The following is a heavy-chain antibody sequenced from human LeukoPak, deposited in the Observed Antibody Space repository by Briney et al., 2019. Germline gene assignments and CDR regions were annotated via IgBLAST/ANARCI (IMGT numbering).Heavy chain of an antibody. CDR2: MNPNSGNT. V-gene: IGHV1-8*01. CDR1: GYTFTSYD. J-gene: IGHJ4*02. D-gene: IGHD3-22*01. CDR3: ARGFRSDSSGRKFDY. Sequence: ASVKVSCKASGYTFTSYDINWVRQATGQGLEWMGWMNPNSGNTGYAQKFQGRLTMTRNTSISTAYMELSSLNSEDTAMYYCARGFRSDSSGRKFDYWGQGVLVTVSS.